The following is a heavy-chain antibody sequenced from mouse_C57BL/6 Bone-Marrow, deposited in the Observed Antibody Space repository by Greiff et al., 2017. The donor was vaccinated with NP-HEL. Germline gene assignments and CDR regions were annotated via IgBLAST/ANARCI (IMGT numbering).Heavy chain of an antibody. CDR1: GFTFSSYA. Sequence: EVQGVESGGGLVKPGGSLKLSCAASGFTFSSYAMSWVRQTPEKRLEWVATISDGGSYTYYPDNVTGRFTISRDNAKNNLYLQMSHLKSEDTAMYYCAREGYAMDYWGQGTSVTVSS. CDR3: AREGYAMDY. J-gene: IGHJ4*01. CDR2: ISDGGSYT. V-gene: IGHV5-4*01.